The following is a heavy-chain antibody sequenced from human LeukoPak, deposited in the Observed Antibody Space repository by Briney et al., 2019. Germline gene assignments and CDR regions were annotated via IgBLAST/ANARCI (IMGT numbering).Heavy chain of an antibody. J-gene: IGHJ1*01. Sequence: ASVKVSCKASGYTFTSYYMHWVRQAPGQGLEWMGIINPSGGSTSYAQKFQGRVTMTRDTSTSTVYMELSSLRSEDTAVYYCARWLLAYCGGDCYFEYFQHWGQGTLVTVSS. CDR2: INPSGGST. CDR1: GYTFTSYY. CDR3: ARWLLAYCGGDCYFEYFQH. V-gene: IGHV1-46*01. D-gene: IGHD2-21*02.